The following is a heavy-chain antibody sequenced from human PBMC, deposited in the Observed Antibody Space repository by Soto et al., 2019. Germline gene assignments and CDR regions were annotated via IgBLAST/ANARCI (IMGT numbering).Heavy chain of an antibody. CDR1: GYTFTSYG. V-gene: IGHV1-18*01. D-gene: IGHD3-10*01. Sequence: QVQLVQSGAEVKKPGASVKVSCKPSGYTFTSYGITWVRQAPGQGLEWMGWISAYKGNTNYAQKFQGRVTMTTDTXXSTAYRELRSLGSDDTAVYYCASGWYGEFVYQFDYWGQGTLVTVSS. CDR3: ASGWYGEFVYQFDY. CDR2: ISAYKGNT. J-gene: IGHJ4*02.